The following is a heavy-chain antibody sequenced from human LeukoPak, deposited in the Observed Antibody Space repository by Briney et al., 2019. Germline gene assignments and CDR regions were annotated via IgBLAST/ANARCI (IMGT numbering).Heavy chain of an antibody. V-gene: IGHV1-69*04. CDR2: IIPILGIA. CDR3: AKEEKWIHLWLKY. CDR1: GGTFSSYA. D-gene: IGHD5-18*01. J-gene: IGHJ4*02. Sequence: SVKVSCKASGGTFSSYAISWVRQAPGQGLEWMGRIIPILGIANYAQKFQGRVTITADKSTSTAYMELSSLRSEDTAVYHCAKEEKWIHLWLKYWGQGTLVSVSS.